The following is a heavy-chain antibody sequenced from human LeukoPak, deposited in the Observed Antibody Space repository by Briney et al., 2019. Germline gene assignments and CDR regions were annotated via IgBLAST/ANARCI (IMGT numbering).Heavy chain of an antibody. Sequence: GGSLRLSCAASGFTFSSYEMNWVRQAPGKGLEWVSYISSSGSTIYYADSVKGRSTISRDNAKNSLYLQMNSLRAEDTAVYYCARDVLRYFDGAFDIWGQGTMVTVSS. V-gene: IGHV3-48*03. J-gene: IGHJ3*02. CDR1: GFTFSSYE. CDR2: ISSSGSTI. CDR3: ARDVLRYFDGAFDI. D-gene: IGHD3-9*01.